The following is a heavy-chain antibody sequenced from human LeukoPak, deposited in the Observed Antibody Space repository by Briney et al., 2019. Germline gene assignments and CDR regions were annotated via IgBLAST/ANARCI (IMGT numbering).Heavy chain of an antibody. CDR3: AREQEDCTGTTCYRAFDV. D-gene: IGHD2-2*01. Sequence: PGGSLRLSCSGSGFTFSSYVMHWVRQAPGKGLEYVSTISSNGGSTYYADSVKGRFTISRDNSKNTLYLQMSSLRAEDTAVYYCAREQEDCTGTTCYRAFDVWGQGTMVTVS. V-gene: IGHV3-64D*06. CDR2: ISSNGGST. CDR1: GFTFSSYV. J-gene: IGHJ3*01.